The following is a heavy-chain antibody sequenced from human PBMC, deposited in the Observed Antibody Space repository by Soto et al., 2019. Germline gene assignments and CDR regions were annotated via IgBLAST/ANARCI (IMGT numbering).Heavy chain of an antibody. CDR1: GGSISSGGYY. CDR2: IYYSGST. Sequence: QVQLQESGPGLVKPSQTLSLTCTVSGGSISSGGYYWSWIRQHPGKGLEWIGYIYYSGSTYYNPSLKSRVTISVDTSKNRFSLKLGSGTAADTAVYYWGGGGYYYYGMDVWGQGTTVTVSS. CDR3: GGGGYYYYGMDV. D-gene: IGHD3-16*01. V-gene: IGHV4-31*03. J-gene: IGHJ6*02.